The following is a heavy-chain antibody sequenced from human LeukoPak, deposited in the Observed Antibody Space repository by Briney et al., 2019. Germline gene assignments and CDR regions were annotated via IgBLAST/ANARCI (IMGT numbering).Heavy chain of an antibody. CDR2: ISGSGGST. CDR1: GFTFSDYY. CDR3: AKNGRGYSSDYFDY. J-gene: IGHJ4*02. Sequence: PGGSLRLSCAASGFTFSDYYMSWIRQAPGRGLEWVSAISGSGGSTYYADSVKGRFTISRDNSKNTLYLQMNTLRAGDTAVYPCAKNGRGYSSDYFDYWGQGTLVTVSS. V-gene: IGHV3-23*01. D-gene: IGHD5-18*01.